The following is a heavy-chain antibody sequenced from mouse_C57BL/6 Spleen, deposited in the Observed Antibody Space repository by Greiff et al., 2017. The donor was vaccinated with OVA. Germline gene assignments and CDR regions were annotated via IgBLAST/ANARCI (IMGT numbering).Heavy chain of an antibody. V-gene: IGHV1-80*01. CDR3: ARRGSSYGFDY. CDR2: IYPGDGDT. J-gene: IGHJ2*01. Sequence: VQLVESGAELVKPGASVKISCKASGYAFSSYWMNWVKQRPGKGLEWIGQIYPGDGDTNYNGKFKGKATLTADKSSSTAYMQLSSLTSEDSAVYFCARRGSSYGFDYWGQGTTLTVSS. D-gene: IGHD1-1*01. CDR1: GYAFSSYW.